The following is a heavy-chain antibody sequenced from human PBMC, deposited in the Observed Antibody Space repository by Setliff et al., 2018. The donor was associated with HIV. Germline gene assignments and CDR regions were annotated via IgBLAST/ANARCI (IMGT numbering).Heavy chain of an antibody. CDR2: IYHSGST. D-gene: IGHD6-13*01. CDR3: ARCPSYRSSWEYYFDY. CDR1: GGSISSGGYS. Sequence: PSETLSLTCDVSGGSISSGGYSWSWIRQPPGKALEWIGHIYHSGSTYYNPSLKSRVSISVDRSKNQFSLKLSSVTAADTAVYYCARCPSYRSSWEYYFDYWGQGILVTVSS. V-gene: IGHV4-30-2*01. J-gene: IGHJ4*02.